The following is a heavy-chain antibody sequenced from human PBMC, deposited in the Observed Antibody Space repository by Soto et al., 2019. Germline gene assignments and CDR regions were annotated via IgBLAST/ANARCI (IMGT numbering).Heavy chain of an antibody. D-gene: IGHD6-6*01. CDR1: GFTFSTYA. CDR2: ISGTGGST. V-gene: IGHV3-23*01. CDR3: AKNWDTTSTSSAH. J-gene: IGHJ4*02. Sequence: EVQLLESGGGLVQPGGSLRLSCAASGFTFSTYAMSWVRQAPGKGLEWVSAISGTGGSTYYADSVKGRFTISRDNSKNTVYLQMNSLRAEDTAVYYCAKNWDTTSTSSAHWGQGTLVTVSS.